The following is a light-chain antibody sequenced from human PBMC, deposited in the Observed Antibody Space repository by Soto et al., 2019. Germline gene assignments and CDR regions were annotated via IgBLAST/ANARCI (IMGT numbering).Light chain of an antibody. Sequence: QSVLTQPASVSGSPGQSITISCTGTSSDVGSYNLVSWYQQHPGKAPKLMIYEGDKRPSGVSNRFSGSKSDNTASLTISGLQAEDEADYYCCSYAGGSTSPYVFGTGTKVTVL. CDR2: EGD. V-gene: IGLV2-23*01. J-gene: IGLJ1*01. CDR1: SSDVGSYNL. CDR3: CSYAGGSTSPYV.